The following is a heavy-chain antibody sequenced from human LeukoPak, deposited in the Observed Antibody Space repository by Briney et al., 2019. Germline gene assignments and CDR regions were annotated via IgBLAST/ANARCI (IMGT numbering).Heavy chain of an antibody. CDR2: INLDGSQK. CDR3: ARRAGAYSHPYDY. Sequence: GGSLRLSCAASGFTFSSYSMNWVRQAPGKGLEWVANINLDGSQKYYVDSLKGRFTISRDNAKNSVYLQMNSLRAEDTAVYYCARRAGAYSHPYDYWGQGTLVTVSS. CDR1: GFTFSSYS. D-gene: IGHD4/OR15-4a*01. J-gene: IGHJ4*02. V-gene: IGHV3-7*03.